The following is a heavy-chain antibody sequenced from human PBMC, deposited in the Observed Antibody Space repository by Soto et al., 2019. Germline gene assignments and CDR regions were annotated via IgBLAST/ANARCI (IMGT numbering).Heavy chain of an antibody. D-gene: IGHD6-19*01. CDR1: GGTFSSYA. CDR3: ARVGAVAGRGAYDY. CDR2: IIPIFGTA. Sequence: SVKVSCKASGGTFSSYAISWVRQAPGQGLEWMGGIIPIFGTANYAQKFQGRVTITADESTSTAYMELSSLRSEDTAVYYCARVGAVAGRGAYDYWGQGTLVTVSS. J-gene: IGHJ4*02. V-gene: IGHV1-69*13.